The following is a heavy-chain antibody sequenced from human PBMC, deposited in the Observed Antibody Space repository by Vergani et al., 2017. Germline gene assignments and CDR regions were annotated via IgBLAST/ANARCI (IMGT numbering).Heavy chain of an antibody. J-gene: IGHJ5*02. CDR3: AHSRYCSSTSCYGSAFDP. CDR2: IYWNDDK. D-gene: IGHD2-2*01. V-gene: IGHV2-5*01. CDR1: GFSLSTSGVG. Sequence: QITLKESGPTLVKPTQTLTLTCTFSGFSLSTSGVGVGWIRQPPGKALEWLALIYWNDDKRYSPPLKSRLTITKDTSKNQVVLTMTNMDPVDTATYYCAHSRYCSSTSCYGSAFDPWGQGTLVTVSS.